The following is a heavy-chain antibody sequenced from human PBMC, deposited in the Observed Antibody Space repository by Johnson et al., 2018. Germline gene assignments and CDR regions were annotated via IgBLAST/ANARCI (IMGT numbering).Heavy chain of an antibody. CDR2: ISWNGGGR. D-gene: IGHD3-16*01. V-gene: IGHV3-9*01. J-gene: IGHJ2*01. CDR1: GFTFDDYA. CDR3: AKDRGMGILSLLWYVDL. Sequence: VQLVESGGGLVKPGRSLRLSCAASGFTFDDYAMHWVRPAPGKGLVWVSGISWNGGGRGYAASVKGLFTISRDNAKNSLYQQMNSLRPEDTALYCCAKDRGMGILSLLWYVDLWGRGTLVTVSS.